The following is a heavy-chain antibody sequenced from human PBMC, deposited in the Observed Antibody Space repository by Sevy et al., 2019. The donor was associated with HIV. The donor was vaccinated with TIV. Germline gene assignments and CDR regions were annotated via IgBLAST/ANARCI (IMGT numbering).Heavy chain of an antibody. J-gene: IGHJ4*02. V-gene: IGHV3-53*01. CDR2: IYSGGST. D-gene: IGHD1-26*01. CDR1: GFTVSRNY. CDR3: ARERIVGATWGGFDY. Sequence: GGSLRLSCAASGFTVSRNYMSWVRQAPGKGLEWVSVIYSGGSTYYADSVKGRFTISRDNSKNTLYLQMNSLRAEDTVVYYCARERIVGATWGGFDYWGQGTLVTVSS.